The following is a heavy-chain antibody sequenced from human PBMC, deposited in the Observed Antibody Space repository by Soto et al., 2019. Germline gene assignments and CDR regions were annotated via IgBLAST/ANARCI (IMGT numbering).Heavy chain of an antibody. CDR3: AKPQHSILEWLSVLNYYYYGMDV. Sequence: EVQLLESGGGLVQPGGSLRLSCAASGFTFSSYAMSWVRQAPGKGLEWVSAISGSGGSTYYADSVKGRFTISRDNSKNTLYLQMNSLRAEDTAVYYCAKPQHSILEWLSVLNYYYYGMDVWGQGTTVTVSS. CDR2: ISGSGGST. CDR1: GFTFSSYA. V-gene: IGHV3-23*01. D-gene: IGHD3-3*01. J-gene: IGHJ6*02.